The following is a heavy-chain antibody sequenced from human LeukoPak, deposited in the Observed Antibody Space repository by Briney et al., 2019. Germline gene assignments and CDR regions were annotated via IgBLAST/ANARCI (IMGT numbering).Heavy chain of an antibody. J-gene: IGHJ6*03. Sequence: PSETLSLTCTVSGGSISSYYWNWIRQPPGKGLEWIGSVSYSGSTNYNPSLKSRVTISVDTSKNQFSLELSSVTAADTTVYYCARAPERWYSYGSYTFYYMDVWGKGATVTVSS. D-gene: IGHD5-18*01. CDR1: GGSISSYY. CDR2: VSYSGST. V-gene: IGHV4-59*01. CDR3: ARAPERWYSYGSYTFYYMDV.